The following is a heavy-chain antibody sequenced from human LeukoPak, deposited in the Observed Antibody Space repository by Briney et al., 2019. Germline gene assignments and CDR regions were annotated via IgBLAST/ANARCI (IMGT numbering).Heavy chain of an antibody. D-gene: IGHD3-16*01. CDR2: ISLFGLT. V-gene: IGHV4-4*02. CDR1: GASISSTNW. CDR3: SRENWAFSPFGY. Sequence: PSETLSLTCGVSGASISSTNWWSWVRQPPGQGLEWIGEISLFGLTNYNPSLKSRVTMSLDKSKNHLSLNLTSVTAADTAVYYCSRENWAFSPFGYWGPVTLVTVPS. J-gene: IGHJ4*02.